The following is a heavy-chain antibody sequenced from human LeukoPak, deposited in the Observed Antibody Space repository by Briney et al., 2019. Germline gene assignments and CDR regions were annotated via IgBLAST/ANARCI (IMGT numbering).Heavy chain of an antibody. D-gene: IGHD1-26*01. J-gene: IGHJ4*02. CDR3: ARELRPRVGAIMPFDY. CDR2: IRTYNGNT. Sequence: ASVKVSCKASGYTFTSYGITWVRQAPGQGVEWMGWIRTYNGNTDYAQKVQGRVTMTTDTSTSTAYMELRSLRSDDTAVYYCARELRPRVGAIMPFDYWGQGTLVTVSS. CDR1: GYTFTSYG. V-gene: IGHV1-18*01.